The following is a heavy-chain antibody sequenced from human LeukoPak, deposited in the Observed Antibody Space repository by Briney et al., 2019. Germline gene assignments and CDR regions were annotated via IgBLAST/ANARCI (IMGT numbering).Heavy chain of an antibody. D-gene: IGHD2-15*01. V-gene: IGHV1-2*02. CDR2: INPNTGGT. J-gene: IGHJ5*02. CDR3: ARGFICSGGTCYSGFWFDP. Sequence: ASVKVSCKASGYTFTGYYLHLVRQAPGQGLEWMGWINPNTGGTKYAQKFQGRVTLTRDTSISTAYMELRRLRSDDTAVYYCARGFICSGGTCYSGFWFDPWGQGTLVTVSS. CDR1: GYTFTGYY.